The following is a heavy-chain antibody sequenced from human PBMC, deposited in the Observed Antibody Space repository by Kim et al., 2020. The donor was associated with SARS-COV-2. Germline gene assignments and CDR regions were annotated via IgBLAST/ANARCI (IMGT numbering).Heavy chain of an antibody. Sequence: SETLSLTCTVSGGSISTSGYSWTWVRQFPGKGLEWIGYIFNTGQAKYNPSLSSRVIISPDTSKNQFSPTLNSVTAADTAVYYCARIPHPGGGWGYFDSRG. V-gene: IGHV4-31*03. CDR1: GGSISTSGYS. D-gene: IGHD3-16*01. J-gene: IGHJ4*01. CDR3: ARIPHPGGGWGYFDS. CDR2: IFNTGQA.